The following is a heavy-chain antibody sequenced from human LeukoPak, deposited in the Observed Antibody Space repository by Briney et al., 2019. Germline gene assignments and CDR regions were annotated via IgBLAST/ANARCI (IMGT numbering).Heavy chain of an antibody. CDR3: ARDGGDIVVVVAARGAFDI. CDR2: ISAYNGNT. Sequence: GASVKVSCKASGYTFTSYGISWVRHAPGQGLEWMGWISAYNGNTNYAQKLQGRVTMTTDTFTSTAYMELRSLRSDDTAVYYCARDGGDIVVVVAARGAFDIWGQGTMVTVSS. J-gene: IGHJ3*02. D-gene: IGHD2-15*01. V-gene: IGHV1-18*01. CDR1: GYTFTSYG.